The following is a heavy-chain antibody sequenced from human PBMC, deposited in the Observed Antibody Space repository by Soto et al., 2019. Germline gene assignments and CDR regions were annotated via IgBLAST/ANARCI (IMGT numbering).Heavy chain of an antibody. CDR2: FIPIFGTA. D-gene: IGHD3-9*01. V-gene: IGHV1-69*01. J-gene: IGHJ6*02. Sequence: QVQLVQSGAEVKKPGSSVKVSCKASGGTFSSYAISWVRQAHGQGLEWMGGFIPIFGTANYAQKFQGRVTITADDTTSTAYLELSSLRSEDTAVYYCAPLFVTKVRYFDYYGMDVWGQGTTVTVSS. CDR3: APLFVTKVRYFDYYGMDV. CDR1: GGTFSSYA.